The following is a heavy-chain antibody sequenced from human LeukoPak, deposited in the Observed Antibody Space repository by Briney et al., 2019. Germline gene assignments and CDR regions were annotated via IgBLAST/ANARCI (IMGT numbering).Heavy chain of an antibody. CDR2: INHSGST. Sequence: SETLSLTCAVYGGSFSGYYWSWIRQPPGKGLEWIGEINHSGSTNYNPSLKSRVTISVDTSKNQFSLKLSSVTAADTAVYYCARVLRAEDCSSTSCYPDAFDIWGQGTLVTVSS. J-gene: IGHJ3*02. D-gene: IGHD2-2*01. V-gene: IGHV4-34*01. CDR1: GGSFSGYY. CDR3: ARVLRAEDCSSTSCYPDAFDI.